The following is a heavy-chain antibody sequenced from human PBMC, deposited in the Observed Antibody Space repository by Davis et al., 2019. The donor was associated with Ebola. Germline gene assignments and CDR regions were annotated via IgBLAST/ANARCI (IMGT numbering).Heavy chain of an antibody. J-gene: IGHJ4*02. CDR1: GGSISSYY. Sequence: PSETLSLTCTVSGGSISSYYWSWSRQSPGKGLEWIGYIYYSGSTNYNPSLKSRVTISVDRSKNQFSLKLSSVTAADTAVYYCARSYGLETTIDYWGQGTLVTVSS. D-gene: IGHD3/OR15-3a*01. V-gene: IGHV4-59*12. CDR2: IYYSGST. CDR3: ARSYGLETTIDY.